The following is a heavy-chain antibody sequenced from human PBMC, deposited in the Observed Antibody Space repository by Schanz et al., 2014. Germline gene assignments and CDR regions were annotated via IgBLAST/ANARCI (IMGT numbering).Heavy chain of an antibody. Sequence: EVQLVESGGGLVKPGGSLRLSCAASGFTFSDYYMSWIRQAPGKGLEWVSGISGSGGSTYYADSVKGRFTISRDNSKNTLYLQMNSLRAEDTAVFYCAREQIMAAAGLVDYWGHGTLVTVSS. J-gene: IGHJ4*01. D-gene: IGHD6-13*01. CDR2: ISGSGGST. CDR3: AREQIMAAAGLVDY. V-gene: IGHV3-23*04. CDR1: GFTFSDYY.